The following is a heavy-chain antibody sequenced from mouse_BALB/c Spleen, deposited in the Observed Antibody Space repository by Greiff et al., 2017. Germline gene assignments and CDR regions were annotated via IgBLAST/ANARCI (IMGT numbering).Heavy chain of an antibody. CDR3: ARSGNRYDGGYAMDY. Sequence: QVQLQQSGAELAKPGASVKMSCKASGYTFTSYWMHWVKQRPGQGLEWIGYINPSTGYTEYNQKFKDKATLTADKSSSTAYMQLSSLTSEDSAVYYCARSGNRYDGGYAMDYWGQGTSVTVSS. V-gene: IGHV1-7*01. D-gene: IGHD2-14*01. J-gene: IGHJ4*01. CDR2: INPSTGYT. CDR1: GYTFTSYW.